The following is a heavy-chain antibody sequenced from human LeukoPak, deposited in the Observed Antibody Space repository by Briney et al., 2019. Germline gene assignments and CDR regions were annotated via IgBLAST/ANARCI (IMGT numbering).Heavy chain of an antibody. CDR1: GFTFSSHW. D-gene: IGHD3-22*01. CDR3: VRDWGYDSSGYWQKYFDT. V-gene: IGHV3-7*01. Sequence: GGSLRLSCAASGFTFSSHWMSWVRQAPRKGLEWLANIKEDGSEKYYVDSVKGRFTISRDNAKNTVYLQMNSLRAEDTGVYYCVRDWGYDSSGYWQKYFDTWGQGTLVTVSS. CDR2: IKEDGSEK. J-gene: IGHJ4*02.